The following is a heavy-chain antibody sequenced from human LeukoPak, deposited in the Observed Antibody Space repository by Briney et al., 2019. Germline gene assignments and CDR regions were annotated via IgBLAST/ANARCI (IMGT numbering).Heavy chain of an antibody. CDR2: INHSGNT. J-gene: IGHJ2*01. CDR1: GGSFSDFH. V-gene: IGHV4-34*01. D-gene: IGHD4-17*01. CDR3: ARGKVTRDWYFDL. Sequence: SSETLSLTCIVYGGSFSDFHWSWIRLPPGKGLEWIGEINHSGNTNYNPSLKSRVTISIDTSRNQFSLKLSSVTAADTAVYYCARGKVTRDWYFDLWGRGTLVTVSS.